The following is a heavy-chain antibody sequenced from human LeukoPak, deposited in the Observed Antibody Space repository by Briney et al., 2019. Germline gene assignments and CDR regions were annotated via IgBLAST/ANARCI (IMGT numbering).Heavy chain of an antibody. CDR1: GFTFSRDA. V-gene: IGHV3-23*01. CDR2: ISGSGSST. J-gene: IGHJ4*02. CDR3: AKESSSWYPFYFDY. Sequence: GGSLRLSCAGSGFTFSRDAMSWVRQAPGKGLEWVSGISGSGSSTYYADSVKGRFTISRDNSKNMMYLQMDRLRAEDTAVYYCAKESSSWYPFYFDYWGQGTLVTVSS. D-gene: IGHD6-13*01.